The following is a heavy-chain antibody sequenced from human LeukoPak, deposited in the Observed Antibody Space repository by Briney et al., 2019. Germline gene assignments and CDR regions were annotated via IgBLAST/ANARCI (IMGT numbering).Heavy chain of an antibody. V-gene: IGHV3-74*01. CDR3: ARDQVGRYDYGDNGTDY. CDR1: GFAFSSYW. D-gene: IGHD4-17*01. Sequence: PGGSLRLSCAASGFAFSSYWMHWVRQAPGKGLVWVSRINSDGSSTSYADSVKGRFTISRDNAKNTLYLQMNSLRAEDTAVYYCARDQVGRYDYGDNGTDYWGQGTLVTVSS. J-gene: IGHJ4*02. CDR2: INSDGSST.